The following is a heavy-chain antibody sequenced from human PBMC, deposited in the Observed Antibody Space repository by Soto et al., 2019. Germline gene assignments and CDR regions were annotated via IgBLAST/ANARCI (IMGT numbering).Heavy chain of an antibody. CDR3: ASSYGTSWYGDY. D-gene: IGHD6-13*01. J-gene: IGHJ4*02. CDR1: GGSFNNYA. CDR2: IIPMSGTA. V-gene: IGHV1-69*06. Sequence: QGQLVQSGAEVKKPGSSVKVSCKASGGSFNNYADTWVRQAPEQGLEWMGGIIPMSGTANYAQKFQGRVTITADKSTSTAYMELSSLRYDDTAVYYCASSYGTSWYGDYWGQGTLVTVSS.